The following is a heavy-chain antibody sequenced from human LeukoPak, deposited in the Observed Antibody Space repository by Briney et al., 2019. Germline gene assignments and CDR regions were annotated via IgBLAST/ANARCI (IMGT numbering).Heavy chain of an antibody. CDR3: ARSHRSFASGSGDY. CDR1: KFTFSVYW. D-gene: IGHD3-10*01. J-gene: IGHJ4*02. Sequence: GGSLRLSCAASKFTFSVYWMSWVRQAPGKGLEWVANINQDGSEKYYVDSVKGRFSISRDNAKNSLFLQKNSLRDEETAVYFCARSHRSFASGSGDYWGQGTLVTVSS. CDR2: INQDGSEK. V-gene: IGHV3-7*05.